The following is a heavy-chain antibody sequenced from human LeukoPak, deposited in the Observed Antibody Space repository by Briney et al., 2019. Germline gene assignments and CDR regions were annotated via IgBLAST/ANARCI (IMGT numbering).Heavy chain of an antibody. CDR3: ASIGLLQYFDY. D-gene: IGHD3-22*01. Sequence: SQSLSLTCTVSGRSISTGSYYSRWIRQPAGKGLEWIVRIYTSGSTNYNPSLKSRVTISVDTSKNQFSLKLSSVTAADTAVYYCASIGLLQYFDYWGQGTLVTVSS. CDR1: GRSISTGSYY. CDR2: IYTSGST. J-gene: IGHJ4*02. V-gene: IGHV4-61*02.